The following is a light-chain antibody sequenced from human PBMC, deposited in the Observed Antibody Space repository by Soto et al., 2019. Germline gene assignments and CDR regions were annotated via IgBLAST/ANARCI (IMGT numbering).Light chain of an antibody. CDR1: QGIGNW. CDR3: QRVTSLPFT. V-gene: IGKV1D-12*01. Sequence: DIQMTQSPSSVSASVGDGVTITCRASQGIGNWLAWYQQRPGKAPQLLIYAASTLHTGVSSRFSDSGFGTEFSLTISSLQPEDFATYFCQRVTSLPFTFGPGTKLNI. CDR2: AAS. J-gene: IGKJ3*01.